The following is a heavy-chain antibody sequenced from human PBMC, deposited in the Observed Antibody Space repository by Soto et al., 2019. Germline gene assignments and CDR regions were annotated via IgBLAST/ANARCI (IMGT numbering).Heavy chain of an antibody. Sequence: GESLKISCAASGFTFSSYDMHWVRQATGKGLEWVSAIGTAGDTYYPGSVKGRFTISRENAKNSLYLQMNSLRAGDTAVYYCARGVAAAGFDYWGQGTLVTVSS. V-gene: IGHV3-13*01. CDR2: IGTAGDT. J-gene: IGHJ4*02. CDR3: ARGVAAAGFDY. D-gene: IGHD6-13*01. CDR1: GFTFSSYD.